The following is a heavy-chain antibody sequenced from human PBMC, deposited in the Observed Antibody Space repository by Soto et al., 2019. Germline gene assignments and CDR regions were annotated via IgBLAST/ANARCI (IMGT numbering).Heavy chain of an antibody. CDR2: ISAYSDNT. J-gene: IGHJ3*02. V-gene: IGHV1-18*01. Sequence: QVQLVQSGAEVKKPWASVKLSCKASGYTFTSYAISWVRQAPGQGLEWMGWISAYSDNTKYGQKVQGRVAMTTDTSTNTAYMELRSLRSDDTAVYYCARALIREGASDIWGQGTMVTVSS. D-gene: IGHD1-26*01. CDR1: GYTFTSYA. CDR3: ARALIREGASDI.